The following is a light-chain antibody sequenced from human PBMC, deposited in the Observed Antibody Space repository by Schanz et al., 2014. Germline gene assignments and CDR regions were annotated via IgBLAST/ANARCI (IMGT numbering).Light chain of an antibody. CDR2: EGT. Sequence: QSALTQPASVSGPPGQSITISCTGTSSDVGSYNLVSWYQQHPGKAPKLMIYEGTKRPSGVSNRFSASKSGNTASLTISRLQAEDEADYYCCSYAGSSTLVFGGGTKVTVL. V-gene: IGLV2-23*01. CDR1: SSDVGSYNL. CDR3: CSYAGSSTLV. J-gene: IGLJ2*01.